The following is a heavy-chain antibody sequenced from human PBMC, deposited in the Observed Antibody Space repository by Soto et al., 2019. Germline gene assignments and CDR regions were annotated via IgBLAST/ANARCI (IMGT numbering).Heavy chain of an antibody. CDR3: ASFSCSSTSCPGP. CDR2: IHYSGTT. D-gene: IGHD2-2*01. Sequence: ASGTLSPTCTFSCGSINSGGYYWSWIRPPPGNGLEWIVYIHYSGTTKYNPSLNSRVTISVDTSKNQFSLMLTSVTAADTAVYYCASFSCSSTSCPGPWGQGTLVTVSS. CDR1: CGSINSGGYY. V-gene: IGHV4-61*08. J-gene: IGHJ5*02.